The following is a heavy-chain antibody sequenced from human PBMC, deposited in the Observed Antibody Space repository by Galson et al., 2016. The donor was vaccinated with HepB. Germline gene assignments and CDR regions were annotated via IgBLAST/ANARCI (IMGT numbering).Heavy chain of an antibody. J-gene: IGHJ6*02. CDR1: GGSISSSSYY. Sequence: TLSLTCTVSGGSISSSSYYWGWIRQPPGKGLGWIGSIYYSGNTYYNPSLKSQVTISGDTSKNQFSLKLSSVTAADTAVYYCARHRDGGNSYGTDVWGHGTTVTVS. CDR3: ARHRDGGNSYGTDV. CDR2: IYYSGNT. V-gene: IGHV4-39*01. D-gene: IGHD4-23*01.